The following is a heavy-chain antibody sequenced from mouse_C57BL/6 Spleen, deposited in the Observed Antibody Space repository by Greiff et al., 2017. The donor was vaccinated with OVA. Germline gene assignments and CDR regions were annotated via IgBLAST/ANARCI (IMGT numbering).Heavy chain of an antibody. D-gene: IGHD3-1*01. CDR2: ISSGGSYT. V-gene: IGHV5-6*02. Sequence: EVKLVESGGDLVKPGGSLKLSCAASGFTFSSYGMSWVRQTPDKRLEWVATISSGGSYTYYPDSVKGRFTISRDNAKNTLYLQRSSLKYEDTAIYYCESRPSGALDDWGQGTTLTVSS. CDR3: ESRPSGALDD. J-gene: IGHJ2*01. CDR1: GFTFSSYG.